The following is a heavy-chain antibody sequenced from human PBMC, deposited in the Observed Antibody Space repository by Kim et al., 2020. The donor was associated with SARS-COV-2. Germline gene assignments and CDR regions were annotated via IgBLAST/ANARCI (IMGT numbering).Heavy chain of an antibody. J-gene: IGHJ4*02. Sequence: GGSLRLSCAASGFTFSSYAMHWVRQAPGKGLEWVAVIWYDGSNKYYADSVKGRFTISRDNSKNTLYLQMNSLRAEDTAVYYCAKVGRIAARRGPRNYFDYWGQGTLVTVSS. V-gene: IGHV3-33*06. CDR2: IWYDGSNK. CDR3: AKVGRIAARRGPRNYFDY. D-gene: IGHD6-6*01. CDR1: GFTFSSYA.